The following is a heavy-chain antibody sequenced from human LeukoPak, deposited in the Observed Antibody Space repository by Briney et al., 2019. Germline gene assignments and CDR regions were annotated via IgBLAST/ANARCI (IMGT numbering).Heavy chain of an antibody. Sequence: SETLSLTCTVSGDSISSYYWSWIRQPPGKGLEWIGYIYYSGSTNYNPSLKSRVTISVDTSKNQFSLKLSSVTAADTAVYYCARDATYYYDSSGYRYGMDVWGQGTSVTVSS. V-gene: IGHV4-59*01. CDR1: GDSISSYY. D-gene: IGHD3-22*01. J-gene: IGHJ6*02. CDR3: ARDATYYYDSSGYRYGMDV. CDR2: IYYSGST.